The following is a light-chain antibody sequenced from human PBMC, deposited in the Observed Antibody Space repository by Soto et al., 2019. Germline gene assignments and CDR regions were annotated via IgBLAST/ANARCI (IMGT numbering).Light chain of an antibody. V-gene: IGLV2-14*01. CDR1: SSDVGGYNY. CDR3: CSYTRTGTLV. J-gene: IGLJ2*01. CDR2: EVS. Sequence: QSALTQPPSASGSPGQSVTISCTGTSSDVGGYNYVSWYQQHPGKAPKLMIYEVSKRPSGVSSRFSGSKSGNTASLTISGLQAEDEADYYCCSYTRTGTLVFAGGTKVTVL.